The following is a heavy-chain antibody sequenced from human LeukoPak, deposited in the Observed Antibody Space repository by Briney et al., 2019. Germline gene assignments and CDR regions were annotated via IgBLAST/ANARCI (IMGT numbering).Heavy chain of an antibody. V-gene: IGHV1-69*05. Sequence: ASVKVSCKASGGTFSSYAISWVRQAPGQGLEWMGGIIPIFGTANYAQKFQGRVTITTDESTSTAYMELSSLRSEDTAVYYCARAYRKSSSYFDYWGQGTLVTVSS. CDR2: IIPIFGTA. D-gene: IGHD6-6*01. CDR1: GGTFSSYA. CDR3: ARAYRKSSSYFDY. J-gene: IGHJ4*02.